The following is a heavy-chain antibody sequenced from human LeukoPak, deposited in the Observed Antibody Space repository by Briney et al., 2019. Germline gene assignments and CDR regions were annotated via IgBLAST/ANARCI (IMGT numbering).Heavy chain of an antibody. CDR1: GFTFSSYG. CDR3: ARARRSGGITLIRGVKDRGWFDS. V-gene: IGHV3-30*02. Sequence: GGSLRLSCAAPGFTFSSYGMHWVRQAPGKGLEWVAFIRPDGDNKYYADSVKGRFTISRDNSKNTLYLQMNSLRAEDTAVHYCARARRSGGITLIRGVKDRGWFDSWGQGTLVTVSS. CDR2: IRPDGDNK. J-gene: IGHJ5*01. D-gene: IGHD3-10*01.